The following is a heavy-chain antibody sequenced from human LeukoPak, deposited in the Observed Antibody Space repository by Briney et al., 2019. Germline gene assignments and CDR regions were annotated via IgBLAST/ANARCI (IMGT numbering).Heavy chain of an antibody. J-gene: IGHJ4*02. V-gene: IGHV3-30-3*01. CDR1: GFTFSSYA. CDR2: ISYDGSNK. D-gene: IGHD3-10*01. Sequence: GGSLRLSCAASGFTFSSYAMHWVRQAPGKGLEWVAVISYDGSNKYYADSVKGRFTISRDNSKNTLYLQMNSLRAEDTAVYYCARGLWFGESYFDYWGQGTLVTVSS. CDR3: ARGLWFGESYFDY.